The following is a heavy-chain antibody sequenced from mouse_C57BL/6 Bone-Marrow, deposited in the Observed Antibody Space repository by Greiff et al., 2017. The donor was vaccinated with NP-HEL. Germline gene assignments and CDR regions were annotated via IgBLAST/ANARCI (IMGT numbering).Heavy chain of an antibody. CDR3: ARFGSSYDYYAMDY. Sequence: VQLQQPGAELVKPGASVKLSCKASGYTFTSYWMHWVKQRPGQGLEWIGMIHPNSGSTNYNEKFKSKATLTVDKSSSTAYMQLSSLTSEYSAVYYCARFGSSYDYYAMDYWGQGTSVTVSS. CDR1: GYTFTSYW. V-gene: IGHV1-64*01. J-gene: IGHJ4*01. CDR2: IHPNSGST. D-gene: IGHD1-1*01.